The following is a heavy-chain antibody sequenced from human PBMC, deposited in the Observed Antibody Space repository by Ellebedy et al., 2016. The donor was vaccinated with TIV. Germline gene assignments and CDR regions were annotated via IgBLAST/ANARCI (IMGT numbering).Heavy chain of an antibody. J-gene: IGHJ4*02. V-gene: IGHV3-23*01. CDR1: GFTFSSYA. Sequence: GESLKISCAASGFTFSSYAMSWVRQAPGKGLEWVSTISHTGSRTYYADSVEGRFTISRDNSKKTPYLQMNSLRAEDTAIYYCAKGRGGGSDSSAPRYYFDYWGLGTLVTVSS. D-gene: IGHD3-22*01. CDR3: AKGRGGGSDSSAPRYYFDY. CDR2: ISHTGSRT.